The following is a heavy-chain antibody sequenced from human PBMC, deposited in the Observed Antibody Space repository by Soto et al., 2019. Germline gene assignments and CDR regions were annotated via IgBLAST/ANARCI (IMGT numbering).Heavy chain of an antibody. D-gene: IGHD1-20*01. V-gene: IGHV6-1*01. J-gene: IGHJ4*02. CDR2: TYYRSKWYN. CDR3: ARDGFRGGVTGTRYYFDY. CDR1: GDSVSSNSAA. Sequence: SQTLSLTCAISGDSVSSNSAAWNWISQSPSRGLEWLGRTYYRSKWYNDYAVSVKSRITINPDTSKNQFSLQLNSVTPEDTAVYYCARDGFRGGVTGTRYYFDYWGQGTLVTVSS.